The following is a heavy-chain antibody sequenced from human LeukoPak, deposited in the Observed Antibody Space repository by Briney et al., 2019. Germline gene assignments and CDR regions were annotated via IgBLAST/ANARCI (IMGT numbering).Heavy chain of an antibody. CDR2: ISAYNGNT. Sequence: GASVKVSCKASGYTFTSYGISWVRQAPGQGLEWMGWISAYNGNTNYAQKLQGRVTMTTDTSTSTAYMELRSLRSDDTAVYYCARDRDVTIFGDFDYWGQGTLVTVSS. CDR3: ARDRDVTIFGDFDY. J-gene: IGHJ4*02. D-gene: IGHD3-3*01. V-gene: IGHV1-18*01. CDR1: GYTFTSYG.